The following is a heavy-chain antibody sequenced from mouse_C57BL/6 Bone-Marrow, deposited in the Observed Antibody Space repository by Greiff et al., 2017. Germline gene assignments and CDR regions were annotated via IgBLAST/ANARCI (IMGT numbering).Heavy chain of an antibody. CDR2: IYPGNSDT. J-gene: IGHJ2*01. CDR1: GYTFTSYW. V-gene: IGHV1-5*01. CDR3: TRRETGTDYFDY. D-gene: IGHD4-1*01. Sequence: EVQLQQSGTVLARPGASVKMSCKTSGYTFTSYWMHWVKQRPGQGLEWIGAIYPGNSDTSYNQKFKGKAKLTAVTAASTAYMELSSLTNEDSAVYYCTRRETGTDYFDYWGQGTTLTVSS.